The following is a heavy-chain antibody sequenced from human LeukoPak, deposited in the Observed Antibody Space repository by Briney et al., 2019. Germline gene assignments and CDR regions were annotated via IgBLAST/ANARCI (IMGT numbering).Heavy chain of an antibody. CDR2: IYYSGST. Sequence: PSETLSLTCTVSGGSISSSSYYWGWIRQPPGKGLEWIGSIYYSGSTYYNPSLKSRVTISVDTSKNQFSLKLRSVTAADTAVYYCARDRWLRPFDYWGQGILVTVSS. J-gene: IGHJ4*02. CDR1: GGSISSSSYY. V-gene: IGHV4-39*02. CDR3: ARDRWLRPFDY. D-gene: IGHD5-12*01.